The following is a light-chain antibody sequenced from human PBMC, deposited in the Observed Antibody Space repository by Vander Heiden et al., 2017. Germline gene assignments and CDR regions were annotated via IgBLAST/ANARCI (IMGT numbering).Light chain of an antibody. CDR2: KAS. J-gene: IGKJ2*01. CDR3: QQYNSYPMST. CDR1: QSISSW. Sequence: DIQMTQSPSTLSASVGDRVTITYRASQSISSWLAWYQQKPGKAPKLLIYKASSLESGVPSRFSGSGSGTEFTLTISSLQPDDFATYYCQQYNSYPMSTFGQGTKLEMK. V-gene: IGKV1-5*03.